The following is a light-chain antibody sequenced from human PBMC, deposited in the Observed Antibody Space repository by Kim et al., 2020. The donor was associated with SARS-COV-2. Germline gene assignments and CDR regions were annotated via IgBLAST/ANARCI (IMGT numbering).Light chain of an antibody. V-gene: IGKV3-15*01. CDR3: HQYNDWPPGDT. J-gene: IGKJ2*01. CDR2: DAS. CDR1: QSVSSN. Sequence: EIVMTQSPVTLSVSPGDTATLSCRASQSVSSNLAWYQLKPGRAPTLLIYDASTRATGIPARFSVSVSGTEFTLTITSLQSEDFALYYCHQYNDWPPGDTFGQGTKLEI.